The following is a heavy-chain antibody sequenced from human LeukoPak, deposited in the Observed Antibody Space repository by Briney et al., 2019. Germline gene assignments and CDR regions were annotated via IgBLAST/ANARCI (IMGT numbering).Heavy chain of an antibody. V-gene: IGHV4-39*01. CDR3: ARLGGRGSGTYYNSGDPDY. CDR2: ISNSGSA. Sequence: SETLSLTCTVSGGSISSSSYYWGWIRQPPGKGLEWIGSISNSGSAYYNPSLKSRVTISVDTSKNQFSLHLSSVTAADTAVFYCARLGGRGSGTYYNSGDPDYWDQGTLVTVSS. CDR1: GGSISSSSYY. J-gene: IGHJ4*02. D-gene: IGHD3-10*01.